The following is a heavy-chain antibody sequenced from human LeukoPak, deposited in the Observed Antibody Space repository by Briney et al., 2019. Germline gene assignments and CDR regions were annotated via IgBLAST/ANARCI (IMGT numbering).Heavy chain of an antibody. CDR2: TYYRSKWYN. D-gene: IGHD1-26*01. J-gene: IGHJ4*02. CDR1: GXSVSSSSSA. Sequence: SQTLSLTCAISGXSVSSSSSAWNWIRQSPSRGHEWLGSTYYRSKWYNDYALSVIGRISVNPDTPENQFSLQLNSVTPEDTAVYYCARGGSYSFDYWGQGTLVTVSS. CDR3: ARGGSYSFDY. V-gene: IGHV6-1*01.